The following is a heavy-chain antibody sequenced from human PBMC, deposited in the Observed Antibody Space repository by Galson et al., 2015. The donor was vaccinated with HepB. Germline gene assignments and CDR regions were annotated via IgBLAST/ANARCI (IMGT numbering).Heavy chain of an antibody. J-gene: IGHJ6*02. CDR2: FDPEDGET. CDR3: ATNRRKDYYYGMDV. CDR1: GYTLTELS. V-gene: IGHV1-24*01. Sequence: SVKVSCKVSGYTLTELSMHWVRQAPGKGLEWMGGFDPEDGETIYAQKFQGRVTMTEDTSTDTAYMELSSLRSEDTAVYYCATNRRKDYYYGMDVWGQGTTVTVSS.